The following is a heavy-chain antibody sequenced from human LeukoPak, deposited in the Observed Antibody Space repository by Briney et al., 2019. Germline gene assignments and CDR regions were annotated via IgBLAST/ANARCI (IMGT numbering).Heavy chain of an antibody. D-gene: IGHD1-26*01. CDR3: VKEAGIVLGGDY. CDR2: INPAGSRT. CDR1: GFTFRTYA. V-gene: IGHV3-23*01. Sequence: PGGSLRLSCAVSGFTFRTYAMSWVRQAPGRGLEWVSAINPAGSRTFYADSVKGRFTISRDNSKNTLYLQMNSLRADDSAVYFCVKEAGIVLGGDYWGQGTLVTVSS. J-gene: IGHJ4*02.